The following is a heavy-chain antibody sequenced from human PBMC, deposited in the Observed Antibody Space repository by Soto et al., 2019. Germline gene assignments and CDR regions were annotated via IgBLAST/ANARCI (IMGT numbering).Heavy chain of an antibody. Sequence: QVQLVQSGAEVKKPGSSVKVSCKASGGTFSSYAISWVRQAPGQGLEWMGGIIPIFGTANYAQKFQGRVTITADESTSTAYMELSCLRSEDTAVYYCARDDIVVVPAAIRYGMDVWGQGTTVTVSS. CDR2: IIPIFGTA. J-gene: IGHJ6*02. V-gene: IGHV1-69*01. D-gene: IGHD2-2*01. CDR1: GGTFSSYA. CDR3: ARDDIVVVPAAIRYGMDV.